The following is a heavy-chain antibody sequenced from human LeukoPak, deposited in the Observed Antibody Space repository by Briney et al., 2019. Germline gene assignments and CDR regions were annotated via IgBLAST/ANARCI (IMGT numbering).Heavy chain of an antibody. V-gene: IGHV1-24*01. CDR1: VYTLTELS. CDR2: FDHEAGET. J-gene: IGHJ5*01. Sequence: AASVKVSCKLSVYTLTELSLLWVREAPGTGLEWVGGFDHEAGETIYAQQFPRRVTMNEDTHTDTAYVELTRLRSHDAAGYYFSTCRLETFAMVRDTEVCFDSWGQGTLVTVSS. D-gene: IGHD5-18*01. CDR3: STCRLETFAMVRDTEVCFDS.